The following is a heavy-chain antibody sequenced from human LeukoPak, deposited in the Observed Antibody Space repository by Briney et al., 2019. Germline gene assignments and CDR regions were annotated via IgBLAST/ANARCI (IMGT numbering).Heavy chain of an antibody. CDR2: IYYSGST. CDR3: ARQPGYMDV. V-gene: IGHV4-39*01. Sequence: SETLSLTCTVSGGSITSSSYYWGWIRQPPEKGLEWIGSIYYSGSTYYNPSLKSRVTISVDTSKNQFFLKLSSVTAADTAVYYCARQPGYMDVWGKGTTVTVSS. D-gene: IGHD1-14*01. J-gene: IGHJ6*03. CDR1: GGSITSSSYY.